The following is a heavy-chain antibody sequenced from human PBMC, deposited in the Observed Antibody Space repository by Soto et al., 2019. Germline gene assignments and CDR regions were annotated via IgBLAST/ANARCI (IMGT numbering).Heavy chain of an antibody. V-gene: IGHV1-18*01. CDR3: ARDYYDSSGYLSFDY. D-gene: IGHD3-22*01. CDR1: GYTFTSYG. J-gene: IGHJ4*02. Sequence: ASVKVSCKASGYTFTSYGISWVRQAPGQGLEWMGWISAYNGNTNYAQKLQGRVTMTRDTSTSTVYMELSSLRSEDTAVYYCARDYYDSSGYLSFDYWGQGTLVTVSS. CDR2: ISAYNGNT.